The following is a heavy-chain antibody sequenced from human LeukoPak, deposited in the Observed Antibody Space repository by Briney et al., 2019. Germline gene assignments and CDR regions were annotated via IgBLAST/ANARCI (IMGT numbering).Heavy chain of an antibody. V-gene: IGHV4-4*07. D-gene: IGHD4-17*01. CDR2: INPSGGT. CDR3: AREYGDLDY. CDR1: GGSISGFY. J-gene: IGHJ4*02. Sequence: PSETLSLTCTVSGGSISGFYWSWIRQPAGKGLEWIGRINPSGGTNYNPSLKSRVTMSTDTSSNKFSLNLRSVTAADTAVYYCAREYGDLDYWGQGTPVIVSS.